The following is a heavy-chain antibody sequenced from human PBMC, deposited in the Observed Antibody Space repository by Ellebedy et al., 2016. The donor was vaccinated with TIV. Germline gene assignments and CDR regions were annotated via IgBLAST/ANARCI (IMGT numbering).Heavy chain of an antibody. J-gene: IGHJ4*02. Sequence: PGGSLRLSCTASGFTFGDYAMSWFRQAPGKGLEWVAFIRSKAYGGTTEYVASVKGRFAISRDDSKSIAYLQMNSLKTADTAVYYCIKGRSKMATTFDYWGRGTLVTGSS. CDR2: IRSKAYGGTT. CDR1: GFTFGDYA. CDR3: IKGRSKMATTFDY. V-gene: IGHV3-49*03. D-gene: IGHD5-24*01.